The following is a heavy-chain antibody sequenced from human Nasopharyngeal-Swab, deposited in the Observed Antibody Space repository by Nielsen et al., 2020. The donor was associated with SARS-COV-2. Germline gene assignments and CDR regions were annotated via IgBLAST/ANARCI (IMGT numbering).Heavy chain of an antibody. V-gene: IGHV1-2*06. CDR3: ARESKLGRRGWVYFDF. D-gene: IGHD6-19*01. CDR1: GYTFTGYF. J-gene: IGHJ4*02. Sequence: ASVQVSCKTSGYTFTGYFIHWVRQAPGQGLEWMGRVNPNTGGTDYAQNFQGRVIMSRDTSITTAYMELSSLTSDDTAVFYCARESKLGRRGWVYFDFWGQGALVTVSS. CDR2: VNPNTGGT.